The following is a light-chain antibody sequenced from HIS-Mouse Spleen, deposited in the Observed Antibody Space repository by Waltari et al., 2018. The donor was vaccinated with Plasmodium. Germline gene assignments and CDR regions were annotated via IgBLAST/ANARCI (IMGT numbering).Light chain of an antibody. Sequence: SYELTQPPSVSVSPGQTARITCSGDALPKNSPYWYQQKSGQAPVLVIDEDSKRPSGIPERFSGSSSGTMATLTISGAQVEDEADYYCYSTDSSGNHRVFGGGTKLTVL. CDR3: YSTDSSGNHRV. CDR1: ALPKNS. CDR2: EDS. V-gene: IGLV3-10*01. J-gene: IGLJ3*02.